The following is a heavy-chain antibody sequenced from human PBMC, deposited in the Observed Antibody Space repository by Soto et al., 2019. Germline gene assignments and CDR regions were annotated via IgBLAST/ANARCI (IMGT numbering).Heavy chain of an antibody. CDR3: ARKISGWHAFDS. V-gene: IGHV3-74*01. CDR2: INSDGSST. J-gene: IGHJ3*02. Sequence: GGSLRLSCAASGFTFSSYWMHWVRQAPGKGLVWVSRINSDGSSTDSADSVKGRFTISRDNAKSTLYLQMNSLRAEDTAVYYWARKISGWHAFDSWGQGTIVTVSS. D-gene: IGHD6-19*01. CDR1: GFTFSSYW.